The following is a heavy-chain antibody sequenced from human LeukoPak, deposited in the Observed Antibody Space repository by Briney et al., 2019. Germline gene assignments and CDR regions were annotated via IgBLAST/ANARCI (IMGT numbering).Heavy chain of an antibody. CDR1: GFTFSSYT. Sequence: GGSLRFSCAASGFTFSSYTMNWVRQAPGKGLEWVSSISTSSIYIYYADSVKGRFTISRDNAKNSLYLQMNSLRAEDTAVYYCAKDLLISRIAAAGPFDSWGQGTLVTVSS. D-gene: IGHD6-13*01. CDR2: ISTSSIYI. J-gene: IGHJ4*02. V-gene: IGHV3-21*04. CDR3: AKDLLISRIAAAGPFDS.